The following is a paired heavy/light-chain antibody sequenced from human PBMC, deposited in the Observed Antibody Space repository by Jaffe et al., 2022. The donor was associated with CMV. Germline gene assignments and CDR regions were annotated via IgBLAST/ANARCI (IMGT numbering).Heavy chain of an antibody. CDR3: ARDLVGVQLWSRPYYYYGMDV. Sequence: EVQLVESGGGLVKPGGSLRLSCAASGFTFSSYSMNWVRQAPGKGLEWVSSISSSSSYIYYADSVKGRFTISRDNAKNSLYLQMNSLRAEDTAVYYCARDLVGVQLWSRPYYYYGMDVWGQGTTVTVSS. V-gene: IGHV3-21*01. D-gene: IGHD5-18*01. J-gene: IGHJ6*02. CDR1: GFTFSSYS. CDR2: ISSSSSYI.
Light chain of an antibody. V-gene: IGLV2-14*03. CDR3: SSYTSSSPRV. J-gene: IGLJ2*01. CDR1: SSDVGGYNY. CDR2: DVS. Sequence: QSALTQPASVSGSPGQSITISCTGTSSDVGGYNYVSWYQQHPGKAPKLMIYDVSNRPSGVSNRFSGSKSGNTASLTISGLQAEDEADYYCSSYTSSSPRVFGGGTKLTVL.